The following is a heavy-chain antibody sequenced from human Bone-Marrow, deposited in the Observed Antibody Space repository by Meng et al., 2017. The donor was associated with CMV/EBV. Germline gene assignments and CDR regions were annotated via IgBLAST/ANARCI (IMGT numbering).Heavy chain of an antibody. J-gene: IGHJ6*02. CDR1: GGSISSSNW. Sequence: SKTLSLTCAVSGGSISSSNWWSWVRQPPGKGLEWIGEIYHSGSTNYNPSLKSRVTISVDKSKNQFSLKLSSVTAADTAVYYCARDRLRGYCSSTSCYPPTYYYGMDVWGQGTTVTVSS. CDR3: ARDRLRGYCSSTSCYPPTYYYGMDV. V-gene: IGHV4-4*02. CDR2: IYHSGST. D-gene: IGHD2-2*01.